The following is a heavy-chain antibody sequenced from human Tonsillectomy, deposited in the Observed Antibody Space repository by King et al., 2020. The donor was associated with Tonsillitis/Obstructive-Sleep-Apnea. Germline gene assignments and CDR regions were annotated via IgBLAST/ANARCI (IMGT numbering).Heavy chain of an antibody. D-gene: IGHD5-24*01. V-gene: IGHV3-7*03. CDR3: ASPNKDGYNTRI. Sequence: VQLVESGGDLVQPGGSLRLSCAASGFTFSSYWMSWVREAPGKGREWLAKIKLNEGKKNYVDSVKGRFTITRDNAKNSLYLQMNSLRAEDTAVYYCASPNKDGYNTRIWGQGTMVTVSS. CDR2: IKLNEGKK. CDR1: GFTFSSYW. J-gene: IGHJ3*02.